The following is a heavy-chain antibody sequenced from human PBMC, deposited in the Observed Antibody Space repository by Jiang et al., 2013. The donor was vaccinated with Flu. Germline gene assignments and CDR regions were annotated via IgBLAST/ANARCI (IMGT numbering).Heavy chain of an antibody. CDR1: GFSFGDYA. CDR3: TRDLVRDIILIPATYFDY. D-gene: IGHD2-2*01. Sequence: QLVESGGGLVQPGRSLRLSCTASGFSFGDYAVSWLRQAPGKGLEWVGFIRNKLYRGTTDYAASVKGRFTISREDSKSIAYLQMSSLKTEDTAVYYCTRDLVRDIILIPATYFDYWGQGALVTVSS. CDR2: IRNKLYRGTT. J-gene: IGHJ4*02. V-gene: IGHV3-49*03.